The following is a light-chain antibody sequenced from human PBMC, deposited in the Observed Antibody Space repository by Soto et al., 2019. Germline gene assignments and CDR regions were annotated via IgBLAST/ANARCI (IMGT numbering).Light chain of an antibody. J-gene: IGLJ3*02. V-gene: IGLV2-14*01. CDR3: TSYTTSITWV. CDR1: SSDVGAYNY. Sequence: QSALTQPASVSGSPGQSVTISCTGTSSDVGAYNYVSWYQQYPGKAPKLLISEVTNRPSGGSNRFSGSKSGNTASLTISGLRAEDEANYYCTSYTTSITWVFGGGTQLTVL. CDR2: EVT.